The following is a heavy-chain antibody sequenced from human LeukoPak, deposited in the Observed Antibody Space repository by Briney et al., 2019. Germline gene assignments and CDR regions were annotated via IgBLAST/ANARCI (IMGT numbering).Heavy chain of an antibody. CDR1: GGSISSGDYY. CDR2: IYYSGST. CDR3: ARADYYGSGRRGMDV. D-gene: IGHD3-10*01. V-gene: IGHV4-30-4*01. J-gene: IGHJ6*02. Sequence: SQTLSLTCTVSGGSISSGDYYWSWIRQPPGKGLEWIGYIYYSGSTYYNPSLKRRLTISVDTSKNQFSLKLSSVTAADTAVYYCARADYYGSGRRGMDVWGQGTTVTVSS.